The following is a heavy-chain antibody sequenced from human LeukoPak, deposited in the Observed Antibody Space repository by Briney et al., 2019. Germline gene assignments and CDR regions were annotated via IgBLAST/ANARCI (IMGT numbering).Heavy chain of an antibody. CDR3: ARETGTNTYYYYYYMDV. J-gene: IGHJ6*03. CDR2: INPNSGGT. D-gene: IGHD1-7*01. Sequence: EASVKVSCKASGYTFTGYYMHWVRQAPGQGLEWMGWINPNSGGTNYAQKFQGRVTMTRDTSISTAYMELSRLRSDDTAVYYCARETGTNTYYYYYYMDVWGIGTTVTVSS. V-gene: IGHV1-2*02. CDR1: GYTFTGYY.